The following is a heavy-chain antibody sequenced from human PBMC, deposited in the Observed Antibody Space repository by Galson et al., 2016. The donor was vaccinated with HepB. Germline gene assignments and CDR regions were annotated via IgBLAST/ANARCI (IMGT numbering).Heavy chain of an antibody. CDR3: ARGISPMGAATLPNNGFDP. CDR1: GGSISSYY. V-gene: IGHV4-59*01. CDR2: IYDTGST. D-gene: IGHD2-15*01. J-gene: IGHJ5*02. Sequence: SETLSLTCTVSGGSISSYYWNWIRQRPGKGLEWIGYIYDTGSTTYNPSLKSRVTISVDTSKNQFSLKMSSLTAADTAVYYCARGISPMGAATLPNNGFDPWGQGTLVTVSS.